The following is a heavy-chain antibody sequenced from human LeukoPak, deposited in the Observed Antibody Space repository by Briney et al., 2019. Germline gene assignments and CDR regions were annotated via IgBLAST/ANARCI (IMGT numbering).Heavy chain of an antibody. D-gene: IGHD2-21*02. CDR3: ARDELAYCGGDCSVSGYDY. J-gene: IGHJ4*02. CDR1: GFTFSSYW. V-gene: IGHV3-7*03. Sequence: GGSLRLSCAASGFTFSSYWMSWVRQAPGKGLEWVADIKQDGSEKYYVDSVKGRFTISRDNAKNSLYLQMNSLRAEDTAVYYCARDELAYCGGDCSVSGYDYWGQGTLVTVSS. CDR2: IKQDGSEK.